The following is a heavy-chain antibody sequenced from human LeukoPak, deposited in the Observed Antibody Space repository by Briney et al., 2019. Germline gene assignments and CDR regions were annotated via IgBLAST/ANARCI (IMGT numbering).Heavy chain of an antibody. V-gene: IGHV4-39*02. D-gene: IGHD2-15*01. CDR2: IYYSGST. J-gene: IGHJ4*02. CDR1: GGSISSSSYY. Sequence: SETLSLTCTVSGGSISSSSYYWGWIRQPPGKGLEWIGSIYYSGSTYYNPSLKSRVTISVDTSKNQSSLKLSSVIAADTAVYYCARDIGYCSGGSCYLFDYWGQGTLVTVSS. CDR3: ARDIGYCSGGSCYLFDY.